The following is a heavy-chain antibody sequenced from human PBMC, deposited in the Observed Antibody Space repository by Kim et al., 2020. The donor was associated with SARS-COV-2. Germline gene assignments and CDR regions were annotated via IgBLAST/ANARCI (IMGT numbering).Heavy chain of an antibody. Sequence: GRFTISRDDSKNTLSLQMNSLKTEDTAVYYCTTEAPIQLWFRAANWFDPWGQGTLVTVSS. D-gene: IGHD5-18*01. CDR3: TTEAPIQLWFRAANWFDP. V-gene: IGHV3-15*01. J-gene: IGHJ5*02.